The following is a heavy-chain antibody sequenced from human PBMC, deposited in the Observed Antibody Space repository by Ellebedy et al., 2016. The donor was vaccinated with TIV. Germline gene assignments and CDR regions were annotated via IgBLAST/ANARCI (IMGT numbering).Heavy chain of an antibody. V-gene: IGHV3-23*01. CDR3: AKDRRPGDGYWEGDY. D-gene: IGHD3-22*01. CDR2: ILSGGGGNT. Sequence: GGSLRLSCVVSGLTFSSYSMSWVRQAPGKGLEWVSGILSGGGGNTYYADSVKGRFTISRDSSKNTLYLQMNSLRVEDTAVYYCAKDRRPGDGYWEGDYWGRGVLVTVSS. CDR1: GLTFSSYS. J-gene: IGHJ4*02.